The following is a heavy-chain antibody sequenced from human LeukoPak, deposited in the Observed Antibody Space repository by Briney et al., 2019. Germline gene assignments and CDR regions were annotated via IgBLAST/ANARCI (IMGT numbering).Heavy chain of an antibody. D-gene: IGHD5-18*01. V-gene: IGHV3-30*01. Sequence: GRSLRLSCAASGFTFSNYAMHWVRQAPGKGLEWVTVISYDKTYEYYADSAKGRFTISRDNSKNTLYLQMHSLRPEDTSVYYCARAKGYRALSPYMDVWGKGTTVTVSS. CDR2: ISYDKTYE. CDR1: GFTFSNYA. CDR3: ARAKGYRALSPYMDV. J-gene: IGHJ6*03.